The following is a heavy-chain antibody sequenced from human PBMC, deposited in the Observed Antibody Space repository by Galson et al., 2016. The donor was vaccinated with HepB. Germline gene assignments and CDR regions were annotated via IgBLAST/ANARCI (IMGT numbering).Heavy chain of an antibody. CDR1: GFSFSRRA. CDR3: AKSEVVVVAAHQV. CDR2: ISGSGDIT. Sequence: SLRLSCAASGFSFSRRAMNWVRQAPGKGLEWVSSISGSGDITYSADSVKGRFTISRDNSKSTLYLQMNSLRVEDTTVYYCAKSEVVVVAAHQVWGQGTLVTVSS. D-gene: IGHD2-15*01. V-gene: IGHV3-23*01. J-gene: IGHJ4*02.